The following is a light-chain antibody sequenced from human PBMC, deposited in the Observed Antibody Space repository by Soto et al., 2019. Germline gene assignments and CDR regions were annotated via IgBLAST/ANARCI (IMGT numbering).Light chain of an antibody. CDR3: QQLNSYPIT. J-gene: IGKJ5*01. CDR2: AAS. V-gene: IGKV1-9*01. Sequence: IQLTQSPSSLSASIGDRVTITCRASQGISSYLAWYQQKPGKAPKLLIYAASTLQSGVPSSFSGSGSGTDFTLTISSLQPEDFETYYCQQLNSYPITFGQGTRLEIK. CDR1: QGISSY.